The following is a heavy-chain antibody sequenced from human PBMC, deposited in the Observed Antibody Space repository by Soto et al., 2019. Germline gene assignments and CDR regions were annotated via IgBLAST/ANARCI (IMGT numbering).Heavy chain of an antibody. CDR1: GGSISSYY. Sequence: SETLSLTCTVSGGSISSYYWSWIRQPAGKGLEWIGRIYTSGSTNYNPSLKSRVTMSVDTSKNLFSLKMSSVTAAYTAVYYCARSVGDYYDSSGYYYFDYWGQGTLVTVSS. V-gene: IGHV4-4*07. J-gene: IGHJ4*02. D-gene: IGHD3-22*01. CDR2: IYTSGST. CDR3: ARSVGDYYDSSGYYYFDY.